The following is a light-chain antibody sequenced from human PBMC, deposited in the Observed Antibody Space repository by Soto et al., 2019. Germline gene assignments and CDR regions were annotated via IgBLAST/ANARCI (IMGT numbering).Light chain of an antibody. CDR2: DAS. Sequence: EIVLTQYPATVSLSPGERATLSCRASQDVSSYLAWYQQKPGQAPRLLIYDASNRATGIPARFSGSGSGTDFTLTISSLEPEDFVIYYCQQRSNWPLYTFGQGTKLEIK. J-gene: IGKJ2*01. V-gene: IGKV3-11*01. CDR1: QDVSSY. CDR3: QQRSNWPLYT.